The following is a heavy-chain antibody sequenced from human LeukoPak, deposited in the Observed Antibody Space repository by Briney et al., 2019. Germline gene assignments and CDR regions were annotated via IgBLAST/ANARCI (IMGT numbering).Heavy chain of an antibody. J-gene: IGHJ4*02. CDR1: GGSISSSSYY. Sequence: KSSETLSLTCTVSGGSISSSSYYWGWIRQPPGKGLEWIGSIYYSGSTYYNPSLKSRVTISVDTSKNQFSLKLSSVTAADTAVYYCARRGFGESHGTYYFDYWGQGTLVTVSS. CDR3: ARRGFGESHGTYYFDY. V-gene: IGHV4-39*01. D-gene: IGHD3-10*01. CDR2: IYYSGST.